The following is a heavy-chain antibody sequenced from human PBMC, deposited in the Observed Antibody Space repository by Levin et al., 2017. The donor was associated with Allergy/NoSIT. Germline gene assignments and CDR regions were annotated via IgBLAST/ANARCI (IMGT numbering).Heavy chain of an antibody. V-gene: IGHV3-7*01. CDR2: INEDGSEK. Sequence: QSGGSLRLSCAASGFTLSRFWTTWVRQAPGKGLEWVTNINEDGSEKQYVASVKGRFTISRDYANNSVYLQMSSLRDDDTAIYYCARDPYDIRGYGGYGAFDIWGQGTMVTVSS. CDR3: ARDPYDIRGYGGYGAFDI. J-gene: IGHJ3*02. CDR1: GFTLSRFW. D-gene: IGHD3-22*01.